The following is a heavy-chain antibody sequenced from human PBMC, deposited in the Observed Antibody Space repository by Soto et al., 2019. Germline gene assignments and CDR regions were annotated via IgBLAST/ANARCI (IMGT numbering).Heavy chain of an antibody. CDR1: GGTFSSYA. J-gene: IGHJ4*02. Sequence: QVQLXXSXXXXKKPGSSVKVSCKASGGTFSSYAISWVRQAPGQGLEWMGGIIPIFGTANYAQKFQGRVTITADESTSTAYMELSSLRSEDTAVYYCARSLSGDYLGYWGQGTLVTVSS. CDR3: ARSLSGDYLGY. D-gene: IGHD2-15*01. CDR2: IIPIFGTA. V-gene: IGHV1-69*01.